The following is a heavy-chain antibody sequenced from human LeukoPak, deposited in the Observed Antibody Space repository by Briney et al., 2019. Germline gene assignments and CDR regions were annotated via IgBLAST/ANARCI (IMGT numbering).Heavy chain of an antibody. CDR1: GFTFSSYD. D-gene: IGHD3-22*01. Sequence: PGGSLRLSCAASGFTFSSYDMHWVRQATGKGLEWVSAIGTAGDTYYPGSVKGRFTISRENAKNSLYLQMNSLRAGDTAVYCCASGGYDSSGYYYFDYWGQGTLVTVSS. J-gene: IGHJ4*02. V-gene: IGHV3-13*01. CDR3: ASGGYDSSGYYYFDY. CDR2: IGTAGDT.